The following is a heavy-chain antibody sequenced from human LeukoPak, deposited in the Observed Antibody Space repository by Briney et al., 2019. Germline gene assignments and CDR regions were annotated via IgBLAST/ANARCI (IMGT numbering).Heavy chain of an antibody. J-gene: IGHJ4*02. Sequence: ASVKVSCMGSGYTFTSYRIRWVRQAPGQGLEWMGWISPSNGNTNYAQKLQDRVTMTTDTSTRTVYMELRSLKSDDTAVYYCARDSGWELQQYYFDYWGQGTLVTVSS. CDR1: GYTFTSYR. CDR3: ARDSGWELQQYYFDY. CDR2: ISPSNGNT. D-gene: IGHD1-7*01. V-gene: IGHV1-18*01.